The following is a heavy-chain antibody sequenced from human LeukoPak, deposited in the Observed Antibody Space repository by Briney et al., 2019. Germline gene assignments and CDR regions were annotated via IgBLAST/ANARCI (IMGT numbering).Heavy chain of an antibody. CDR3: ARVKRWGPLRSPFDP. CDR2: MNPNSGNT. J-gene: IGHJ5*02. CDR1: GYTFTSYD. D-gene: IGHD3-16*01. Sequence: ASVKVSCKASGYTFTSYDINWVRQATGQGLAWMGWMNPNSGNTGYAQKFQGRVTMTRNTSISTAYMELSSLRSEDTAVYYCARVKRWGPLRSPFDPWGQGTLVTVSS. V-gene: IGHV1-8*01.